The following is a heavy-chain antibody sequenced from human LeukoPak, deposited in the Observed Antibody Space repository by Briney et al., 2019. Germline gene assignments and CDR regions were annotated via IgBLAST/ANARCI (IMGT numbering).Heavy chain of an antibody. Sequence: GGSLRLSCAASGFTFGSYSMNWVRQAPGKGLEWVSYISSSSSTIYYADSVKGRFTISRDNAKNSLYLQMNSLRAEDTAVYYCARDRGEVYYYDSSGYYYFDYWGQGTLVTVSS. J-gene: IGHJ4*02. CDR1: GFTFGSYS. CDR2: ISSSSSTI. D-gene: IGHD3-22*01. CDR3: ARDRGEVYYYDSSGYYYFDY. V-gene: IGHV3-48*01.